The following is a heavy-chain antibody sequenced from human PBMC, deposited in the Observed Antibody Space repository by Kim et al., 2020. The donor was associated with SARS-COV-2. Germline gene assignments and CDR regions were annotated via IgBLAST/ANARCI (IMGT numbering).Heavy chain of an antibody. CDR1: GYTFTSYA. CDR3: AITVWFGEPYTILDY. CDR2: INAGNGNT. J-gene: IGHJ4*02. V-gene: IGHV1-3*01. Sequence: ASVKVSCKASGYTFTSYAMHWVRQAPGQRLEWMGWINAGNGNTKYSQKFQGRVTITRDTSASTAYMELSSLRSEDTAVYYCAITVWFGEPYTILDYWGQGTLVTVSS. D-gene: IGHD3-10*01.